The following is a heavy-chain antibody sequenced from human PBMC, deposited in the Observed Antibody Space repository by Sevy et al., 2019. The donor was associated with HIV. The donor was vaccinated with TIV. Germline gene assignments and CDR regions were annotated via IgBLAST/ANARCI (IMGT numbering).Heavy chain of an antibody. V-gene: IGHV3-7*01. D-gene: IGHD4-17*01. J-gene: IGHJ4*02. Sequence: GGSLRLSCAASGFTLSSYWMNWVRQAPGKGLEWVANIKQDGSEKYYVDSVKGRFTISRDNAKNSLYLQMNSLRAEDTAVYYCMTTVTTVDYWCQGTLVTVSS. CDR1: GFTLSSYW. CDR2: IKQDGSEK. CDR3: MTTVTTVDY.